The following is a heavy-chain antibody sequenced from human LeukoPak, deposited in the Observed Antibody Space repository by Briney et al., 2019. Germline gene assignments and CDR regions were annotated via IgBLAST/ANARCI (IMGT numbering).Heavy chain of an antibody. J-gene: IGHJ3*02. CDR1: GGSISSGSYY. CDR2: IYTSGST. V-gene: IGHV4-61*02. CDR3: ARAGNQYCSGGSCYPI. D-gene: IGHD2-15*01. Sequence: SETLSLTXTVSGGSISSGSYYWSWIRQPAGKGLEWIGRIYTSGSTNYNPSLKSRVTISVGTSKNQFSLKLSSVTAADTAVYYCARAGNQYCSGGSCYPIWGQGTMVTVSS.